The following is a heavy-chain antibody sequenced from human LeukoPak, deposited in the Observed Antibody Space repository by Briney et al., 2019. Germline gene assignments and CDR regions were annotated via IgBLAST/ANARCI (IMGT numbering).Heavy chain of an antibody. CDR2: IYYSGST. CDR1: GGSISSSSYY. CDR3: ARELWFGEFPVWFDP. V-gene: IGHV4-39*07. Sequence: PSETLSLTCTVSGGSISSSSYYWGWIRQPPGKGLEWIGSIYYSGSTYYNPSLKSRVTISVDTSKNQFSLKLSSVTAADTAVYYCARELWFGEFPVWFDPWGQGTLVTVSS. D-gene: IGHD3-10*01. J-gene: IGHJ5*02.